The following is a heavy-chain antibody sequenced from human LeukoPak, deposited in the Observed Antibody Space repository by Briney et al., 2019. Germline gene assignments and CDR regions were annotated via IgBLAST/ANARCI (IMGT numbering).Heavy chain of an antibody. J-gene: IGHJ3*02. Sequence: ASVKVSCKASGYTFTGYYMHWVRQAPGQGLEWMGWINPNSGGTNYAQKFQGRVTMTRDTSISIAYMELSRLRSDDTAVYYCAREIWSGSRDAFDIWGQGTMVTVSS. CDR1: GYTFTGYY. V-gene: IGHV1-2*02. CDR2: INPNSGGT. CDR3: AREIWSGSRDAFDI. D-gene: IGHD1-26*01.